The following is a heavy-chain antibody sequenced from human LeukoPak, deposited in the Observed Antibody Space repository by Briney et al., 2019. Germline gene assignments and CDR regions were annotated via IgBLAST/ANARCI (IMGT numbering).Heavy chain of an antibody. V-gene: IGHV3-7*01. CDR2: INQDESKK. D-gene: IGHD2-2*01. CDR3: ARDHAYRADY. CDR1: GFTFSNDW. Sequence: GGSLRLSCGASGFTFSNDWMCWVRQAPGKGLEWVANINQDESKKYYAESVKGRFTISRDNAKNSLYLQMSSLTAEDTAIYYCARDHAYRADYWGQGTLVTVSS. J-gene: IGHJ4*02.